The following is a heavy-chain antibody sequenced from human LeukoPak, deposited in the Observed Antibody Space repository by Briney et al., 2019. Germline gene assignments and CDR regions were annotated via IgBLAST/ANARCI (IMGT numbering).Heavy chain of an antibody. D-gene: IGHD4-11*01. CDR2: IWSDGSNK. V-gene: IGHV3-33*06. CDR1: GFTFSHYG. CDR3: AKDAQRGFDYSNSLEH. J-gene: IGHJ4*01. Sequence: GGSLRLSCAASGFTFSHYGMHWVRQPPGKGLEWVAVIWSDGSNKFYADSVKGRFTISRDNFKNTAFLQMNSLRTGDTALYYCAKDAQRGFDYSNSLEHWGQGSLVTVSS.